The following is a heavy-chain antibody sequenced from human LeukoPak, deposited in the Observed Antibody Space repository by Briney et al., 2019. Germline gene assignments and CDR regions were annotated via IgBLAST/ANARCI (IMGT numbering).Heavy chain of an antibody. Sequence: GGSLRLSCAASGFTFSSYAMSWVRQAPGKGLEWVSAISGSGGSTYYADSVKGRFTISRDNSKNTLYLQMNSLRAEDTAVYYCARHQRWYYYDSSGYYLRDYWGQGTLVTVSS. CDR3: ARHQRWYYYDSSGYYLRDY. CDR2: ISGSGGST. CDR1: GFTFSSYA. J-gene: IGHJ4*02. V-gene: IGHV3-23*01. D-gene: IGHD3-22*01.